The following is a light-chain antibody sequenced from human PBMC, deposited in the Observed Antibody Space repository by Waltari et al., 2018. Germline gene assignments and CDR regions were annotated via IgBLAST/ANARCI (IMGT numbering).Light chain of an antibody. CDR2: GAS. J-gene: IGKJ1*01. V-gene: IGKV3-20*01. CDR1: QSVNWV. Sequence: LSPGERAPLSGRTSQSVNWVLAWYQLKPGQAPRLLIYGASSRATGIPDRFSGGGSGTDFSLTISRLEPEDFAIYYCQHYLRLPATFGQGTKVEIK. CDR3: QHYLRLPAT.